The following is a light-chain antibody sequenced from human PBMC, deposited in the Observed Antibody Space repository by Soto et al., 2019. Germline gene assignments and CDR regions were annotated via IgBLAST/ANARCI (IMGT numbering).Light chain of an antibody. CDR1: SSDVGGYNY. CDR3: KSYTGINNWV. J-gene: IGLJ3*02. CDR2: EVN. Sequence: QSALTQPPSASGSPGQSVTISCTGTSSDVGGYNYVSWYQQHPGKAPKVMIYEVNKRPSGVPDRFSGSKSGNTASLTISGLQAEDADDYYCKSYTGINNWVFGGGTKLTVL. V-gene: IGLV2-8*01.